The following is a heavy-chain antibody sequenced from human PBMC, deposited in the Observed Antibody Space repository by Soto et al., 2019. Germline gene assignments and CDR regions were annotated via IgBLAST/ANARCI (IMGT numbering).Heavy chain of an antibody. CDR3: ARGRNQTKYFDWLLRPYYFDY. CDR1: GYTFTSYD. Sequence: ASVRVSCKXSGYTFTSYDINWVRQATGQGLEWMGWMNPNSGNTGYAQKFQGRVTMTRNTSISTAYMELSSLRSEDTAVYYCARGRNQTKYFDWLLRPYYFDYWGQGTLVTVSS. V-gene: IGHV1-8*01. CDR2: MNPNSGNT. J-gene: IGHJ4*02. D-gene: IGHD3-9*01.